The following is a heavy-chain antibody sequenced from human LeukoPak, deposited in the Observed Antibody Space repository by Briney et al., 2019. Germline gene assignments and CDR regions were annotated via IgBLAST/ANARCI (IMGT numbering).Heavy chain of an antibody. CDR2: IGAGGGST. CDR1: EFTFTSLS. J-gene: IGHJ4*02. D-gene: IGHD1-26*01. Sequence: GGSLRRYCAASEFTFTSLSMNWLRQAPGKGREWILGIGAGGGSTYYADSVKGRFTISRVNSKNTLSLQMNSLRAEDTAVYYCAKGRAWDWGQGTLVTVSS. CDR3: AKGRAWD. V-gene: IGHV3-23*01.